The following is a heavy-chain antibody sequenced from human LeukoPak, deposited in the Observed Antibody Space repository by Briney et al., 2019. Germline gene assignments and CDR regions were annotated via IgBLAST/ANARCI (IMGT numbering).Heavy chain of an antibody. V-gene: IGHV4-59*11. J-gene: IGHJ4*02. CDR3: ARGPFDYVWRSYRPLWDY. CDR1: GSSISSHY. D-gene: IGHD3-16*02. Sequence: PSETLSLTCTVSGSSISSHYWSWIRQPPGKGLEWIGYIYYSGSTNYNPSLKSRVTISVDTSKNQFSLKLSSVTAADTAVYYCARGPFDYVWRSYRPLWDYWGQGTLVTVSS. CDR2: IYYSGST.